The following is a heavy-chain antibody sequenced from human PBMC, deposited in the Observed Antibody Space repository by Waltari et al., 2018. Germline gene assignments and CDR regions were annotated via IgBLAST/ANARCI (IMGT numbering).Heavy chain of an antibody. CDR3: ARRKGYCTSSTCPPVQGYFGY. CDR1: GYMFTNYY. Sequence: QGPLVQSGAEVKKPGASVKIACKASGYMFTNYYMYWVRQAPGQGLEWMGWLHRNRGGTNQARTFPGSVHMTRDTSSSTASMELTRLRSDDTAVYFCARRKGYCTSSTCPPVQGYFGYWGQGTLVTVSS. V-gene: IGHV1-2*02. D-gene: IGHD2-2*01. J-gene: IGHJ4*02. CDR2: LHRNRGGT.